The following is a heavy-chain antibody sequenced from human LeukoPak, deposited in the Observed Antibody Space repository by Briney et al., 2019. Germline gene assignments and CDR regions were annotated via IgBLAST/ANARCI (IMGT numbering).Heavy chain of an antibody. Sequence: ESGPLLFHPPAPLSLTFTVSWFWPGKFRVGGSWICQPSGKALEALAQIFSTDEKSYSTSPKTRLTCSNDSPKSQASLTMNNMDPVDTDTYCCTRMWYYYDKIGYYRGPFDYWGQGTLVTVSS. CDR2: IFSTDEK. CDR3: TRMWYYYDKIGYYRGPFDY. V-gene: IGHV2-26*01. J-gene: IGHJ4*02. CDR1: WFWPGKFRVG. D-gene: IGHD3-22*01.